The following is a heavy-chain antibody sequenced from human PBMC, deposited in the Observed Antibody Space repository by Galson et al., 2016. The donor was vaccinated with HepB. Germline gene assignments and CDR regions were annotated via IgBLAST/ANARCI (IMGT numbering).Heavy chain of an antibody. Sequence: SLRLSCAASGFTFGSYSMSWVRQAPGKGLEWVSTITGNGAKRYYAGSVKGRFTISRDNSKNTLYLRMNSLRAEDTAVYYCAKGDDFWSGYYGGLWGQGTLVTVSS. CDR3: AKGDDFWSGYYGGL. J-gene: IGHJ4*02. V-gene: IGHV3-23*01. D-gene: IGHD3-3*01. CDR1: GFTFGSYS. CDR2: ITGNGAKR.